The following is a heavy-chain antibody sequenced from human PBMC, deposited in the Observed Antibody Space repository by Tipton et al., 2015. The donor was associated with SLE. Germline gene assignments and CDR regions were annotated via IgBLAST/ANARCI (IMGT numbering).Heavy chain of an antibody. CDR1: GFTFSNYA. D-gene: IGHD1-1*01. CDR2: IKRDGSQK. CDR3: ARNEQGFDY. Sequence: SLRLSCVASGFTFSNYAMNWVRQAPGKGLEWVANIKRDGSQKYYVDSVKGRFTISRDNAKNSLYLQMNSLRAEDTAVYYCARNEQGFDYWGQGTLVTVSS. V-gene: IGHV3-7*05. J-gene: IGHJ4*02.